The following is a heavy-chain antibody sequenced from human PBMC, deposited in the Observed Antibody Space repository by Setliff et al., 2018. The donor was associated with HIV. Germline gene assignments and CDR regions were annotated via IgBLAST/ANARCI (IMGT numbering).Heavy chain of an antibody. J-gene: IGHJ4*02. V-gene: IGHV3-23*01. Sequence: GGSLRLSCAASGFSFASAWMSWVRQAPGKGLEWVSSISYDSSDTFYSGSVKGRFTISRDNSRNTLYLQMNSLRTEDTAVYYCVLGGLSSGWGVNWGQGTLVTVSS. CDR2: ISYDSSDT. D-gene: IGHD6-19*01. CDR3: VLGGLSSGWGVN. CDR1: GFSFASAW.